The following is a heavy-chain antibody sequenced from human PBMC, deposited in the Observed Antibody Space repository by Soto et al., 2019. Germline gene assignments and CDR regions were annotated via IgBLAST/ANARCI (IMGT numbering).Heavy chain of an antibody. J-gene: IGHJ4*02. Sequence: QLQLQESGSGLVKPSQTLSLTCAVSGGSISSGGYSWSWIRQPPGKGLEWIGYIYHSGSTYYNPSLKRRGTISVDRSKNQCSLKLSSVTAADTAVYYCATAGGLGAVAADYWGQGTLVTVSS. D-gene: IGHD6-19*01. V-gene: IGHV4-30-2*01. CDR2: IYHSGST. CDR1: GGSISSGGYS. CDR3: ATAGGLGAVAADY.